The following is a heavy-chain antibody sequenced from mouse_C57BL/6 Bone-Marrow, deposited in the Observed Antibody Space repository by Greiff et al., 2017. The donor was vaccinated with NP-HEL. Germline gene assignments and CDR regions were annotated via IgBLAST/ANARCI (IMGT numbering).Heavy chain of an antibody. V-gene: IGHV7-1*01. CDR3: ARDAPNWAYFDY. Sequence: EVQLVESGGGLVQSGRSLRLSCATSGFTFSDFYMEWVRQAPGKGLEWIAASRNKANDYTTEYSASVKGRFIVSRDTSQSILYLQMNALRAEDTAIYYCARDAPNWAYFDYWGQGTTLTVSS. CDR2: SRNKANDYTT. CDR1: GFTFSDFY. D-gene: IGHD4-1*01. J-gene: IGHJ2*01.